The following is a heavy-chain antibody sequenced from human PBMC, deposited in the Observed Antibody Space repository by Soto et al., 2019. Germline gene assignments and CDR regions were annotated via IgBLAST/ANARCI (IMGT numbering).Heavy chain of an antibody. V-gene: IGHV4-31*03. Sequence: QVQLQESGPGLVKPSQTLSLTCTVSGGSVRRGNYYWSWIRQFPGKGLEWIGYISNSGRTHYNPSLMSRMTILVDRSKNQFVLELRSVTAADTALYYCARADYATGSYYPDYWGQGTLVTVSS. CDR2: ISNSGRT. D-gene: IGHD3-10*01. CDR1: GGSVRRGNYY. J-gene: IGHJ4*02. CDR3: ARADYATGSYYPDY.